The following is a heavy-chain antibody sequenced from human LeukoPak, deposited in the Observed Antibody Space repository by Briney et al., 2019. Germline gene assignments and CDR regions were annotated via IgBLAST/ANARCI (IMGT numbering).Heavy chain of an antibody. D-gene: IGHD3-22*01. CDR1: GGSFSGYY. CDR2: IYYSGST. CDR3: ARTYYYDSSGAPRFGP. J-gene: IGHJ5*02. V-gene: IGHV4-34*01. Sequence: SETLSLTCAVYGGSFSGYYWSWIRQPPGKGLEWIGSIYYSGSTYYNPSLKSRVTISVDTSKNQFSLKLSSVTAADTAVYYCARTYYYDSSGAPRFGPWGQGTLVTVSS.